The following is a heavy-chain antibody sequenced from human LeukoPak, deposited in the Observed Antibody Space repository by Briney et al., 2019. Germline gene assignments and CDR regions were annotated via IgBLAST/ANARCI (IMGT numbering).Heavy chain of an antibody. Sequence: GGSLRLSCAASGFTFSGSAMHWVRQAPGKGLEWVSVIYSGGSTYYADSVKGRFTISRDNSKNTLYLQMNSLRAEDTAVYYCAREPYSSGWLRYFDYWGQGTLVTVSS. D-gene: IGHD6-19*01. J-gene: IGHJ4*02. CDR1: GFTFSGSA. CDR3: AREPYSSGWLRYFDY. V-gene: IGHV3-66*01. CDR2: IYSGGST.